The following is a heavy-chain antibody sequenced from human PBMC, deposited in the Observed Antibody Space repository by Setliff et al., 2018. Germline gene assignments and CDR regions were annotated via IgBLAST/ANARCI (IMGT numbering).Heavy chain of an antibody. CDR3: ARHNYFMIFGVDDAFDI. Sequence: KTSETLSLTCTVSGGSISNHYWSWIRQPPGKGLVWLGHISHSGNSNSNPSLSSRVTISVDTSKNQFSLKMSSVTAADTAVYYCARHNYFMIFGVDDAFDIWGQGTTVTVSS. CDR1: GGSISNHY. J-gene: IGHJ3*02. CDR2: ISHSGNS. D-gene: IGHD3-3*01. V-gene: IGHV4-59*11.